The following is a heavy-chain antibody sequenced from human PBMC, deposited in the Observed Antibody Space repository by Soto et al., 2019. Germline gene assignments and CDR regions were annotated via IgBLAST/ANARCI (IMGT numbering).Heavy chain of an antibody. CDR2: IYSSGST. CDR1: GGSVSSGSYY. D-gene: IGHD6-19*01. J-gene: IGHJ4*02. CDR3: ARGPAVDQQYFYC. V-gene: IGHV4-61*01. Sequence: SETLSLTCTVSGGSVSSGSYYWTWIRQPPGKGLEWTGYIYSSGSTKYNPSLNGRLTMSADTSRNQFSLKLSSVTAADTAVYFCARGPAVDQQYFYCRGQRTLVTVSS.